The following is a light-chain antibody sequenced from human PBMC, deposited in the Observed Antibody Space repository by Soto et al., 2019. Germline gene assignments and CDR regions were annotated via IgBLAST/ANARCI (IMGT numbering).Light chain of an antibody. CDR2: DAS. J-gene: IGKJ1*01. CDR1: QSVSSY. V-gene: IGKV3-11*01. Sequence: EIVLTQSPATLSLSPGERATLSCRASQSVSSYLAWYQQKPGQAPRLLIYDASNRATGIPARFSGSGSGTDFPLTISRLEPEDSAVYYCQQRSNWLWTFGQGTKVEIK. CDR3: QQRSNWLWT.